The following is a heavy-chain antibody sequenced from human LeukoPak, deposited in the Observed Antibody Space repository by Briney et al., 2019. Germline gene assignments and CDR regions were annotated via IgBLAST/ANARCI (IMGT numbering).Heavy chain of an antibody. CDR3: ARPTQTYDLLSGSDLGY. D-gene: IGHD3-3*01. Sequence: ASVKVSCKASGYTFTSYDINWVRQATGQGLEWMGWMNPNSGNTGYAQTLEGRVTMTTDSSTSTAYMDLRSLTSDDTAIYYCARPTQTYDLLSGSDLGYWGQGTLVTVSS. CDR1: GYTFTSYD. CDR2: MNPNSGNT. V-gene: IGHV1-8*02. J-gene: IGHJ4*02.